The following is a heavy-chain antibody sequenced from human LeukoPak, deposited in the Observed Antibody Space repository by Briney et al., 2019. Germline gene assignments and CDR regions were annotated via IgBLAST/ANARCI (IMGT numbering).Heavy chain of an antibody. D-gene: IGHD3-10*01. J-gene: IGHJ4*02. CDR2: IYHSGTT. V-gene: IGHV4-38-2*02. Sequence: SETLSLTCTVSGYSISRGYYWGWIRQPPGKGLEWIGSIYHSGTTYYNPSLKSRVTISVDTSKNQFSLKLNSVTAADTAVYYCAIIYGSGSYIGYWGQGILVTVSS. CDR3: AIIYGSGSYIGY. CDR1: GYSISRGYY.